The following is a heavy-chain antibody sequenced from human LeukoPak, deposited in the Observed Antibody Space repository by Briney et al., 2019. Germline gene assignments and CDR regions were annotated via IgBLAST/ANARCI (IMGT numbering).Heavy chain of an antibody. Sequence: GGSLRLSCAASGFTFSSYWMSWVRQAPGKGLEWVANIKQDGSEKYYVDSVKGRFTISRDNAKNSVHLQMNSLRVEDTAVYYCAKVDGYDYGSADYWGQGTLVTVSS. D-gene: IGHD5-12*01. CDR2: IKQDGSEK. J-gene: IGHJ4*02. CDR3: AKVDGYDYGSADY. V-gene: IGHV3-7*01. CDR1: GFTFSSYW.